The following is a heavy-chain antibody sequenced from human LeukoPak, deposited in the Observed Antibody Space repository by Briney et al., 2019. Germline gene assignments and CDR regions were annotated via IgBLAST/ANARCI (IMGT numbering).Heavy chain of an antibody. J-gene: IGHJ6*02. CDR1: GGSFSDYY. CDR2: VNHRGST. Sequence: SETLSLTCAVYGGSFSDYYWTWVRQPPGEGREWVGEVNHRGSTNCNPSLKRRISISVDTSTTQFSLKVNSVTAPDTAVYDCARASPRDASRTYYSNGIDVWGQGTTVTVSS. D-gene: IGHD6-13*01. CDR3: ARASPRDASRTYYSNGIDV. V-gene: IGHV4-34*01.